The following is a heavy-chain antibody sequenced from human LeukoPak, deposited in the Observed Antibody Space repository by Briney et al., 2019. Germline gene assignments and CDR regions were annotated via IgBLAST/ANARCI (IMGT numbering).Heavy chain of an antibody. J-gene: IGHJ4*02. CDR2: IRGSGANT. CDR3: AKTTGQVGVAAHYYFDY. CDR1: GFTFSRYA. V-gene: IGHV3-23*01. Sequence: GGSLRLSCAASGFTFSRYAMSWVRRAPGKGLEWVSAIRGSGANTYYADSVKGRFTISRDNSKNTLYLQMNSLRAEDTAVYYCAKTTGQVGVAAHYYFDYWGQGTLVTVSS. D-gene: IGHD2-15*01.